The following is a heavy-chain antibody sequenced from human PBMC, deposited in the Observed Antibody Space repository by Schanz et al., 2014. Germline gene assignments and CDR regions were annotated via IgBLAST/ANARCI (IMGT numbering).Heavy chain of an antibody. CDR2: IFFSGST. Sequence: QVQLQESGPGLVKPSETLSLTCTVSGVSIGGYYWSWIRQPPGKGLEWIGYIFFSGSTTYNPSFNSRVTISVDMSKNQSALNGRSVTAADTAVYYCARLGVGDKAYYYYGTDVWGQGTTVLVSS. V-gene: IGHV4-59*08. D-gene: IGHD1-26*01. CDR3: ARLGVGDKAYYYYGTDV. CDR1: GVSIGGYY. J-gene: IGHJ6*02.